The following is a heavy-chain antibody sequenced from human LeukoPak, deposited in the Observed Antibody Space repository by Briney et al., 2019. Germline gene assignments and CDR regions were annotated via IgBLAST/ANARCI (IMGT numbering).Heavy chain of an antibody. J-gene: IGHJ5*02. Sequence: PSEALSLTCTVSGGSISSDYWSWIRQPPGKGLEWIGYIYTSGSNHYNPFLKSRVTISGDTSKNQFSLKLSSVTAADTAVYYCARQKAGNCFDPWGQGTPVTVSS. D-gene: IGHD6-19*01. CDR3: ARQKAGNCFDP. V-gene: IGHV4-4*09. CDR1: GGSISSDY. CDR2: IYTSGSN.